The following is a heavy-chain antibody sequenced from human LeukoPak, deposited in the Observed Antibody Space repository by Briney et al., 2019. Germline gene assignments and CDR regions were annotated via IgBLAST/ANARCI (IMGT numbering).Heavy chain of an antibody. CDR3: ARGPDLDY. D-gene: IGHD1-14*01. CDR2: SYYSGST. V-gene: IGHV4-30-4*07. J-gene: IGHJ4*02. Sequence: SETLSLSCAVSGGSISSGGYSWSWIRQPPGKGLEWIGYSYYSGSTYYNPSLKSRVTISVDTSKNQFSLKLSSVTAADTAVYYCARGPDLDYWGQGTLVTVSS. CDR1: GGSISSGGYS.